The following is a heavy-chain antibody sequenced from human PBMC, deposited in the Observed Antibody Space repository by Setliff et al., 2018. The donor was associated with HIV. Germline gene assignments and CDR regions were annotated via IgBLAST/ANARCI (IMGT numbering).Heavy chain of an antibody. CDR1: GFTFSNYY. D-gene: IGHD3-10*01. Sequence: SVKVSCKTHGFTFSNYYIHWVRQAPSRGLEWMGWKNLKSGATAYSRTFQGRITMTRDVSIDTAYMELDRLTSDDLALYYGVREDPNDAYGAPDIWG. CDR3: VREDPNDAYGAPDI. CDR2: KNLKSGAT. V-gene: IGHV1-2*02. J-gene: IGHJ3*02.